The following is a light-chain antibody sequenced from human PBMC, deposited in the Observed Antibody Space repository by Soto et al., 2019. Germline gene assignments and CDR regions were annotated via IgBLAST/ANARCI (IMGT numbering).Light chain of an antibody. J-gene: IGKJ5*01. CDR2: GAS. Sequence: EMVLTQSPGTLSLCPGERATLSCRASQSVSNNYLAWYQQKPGQAPRLLIYGASTRATGIPARFSGSGSGTESTRTISSLQSEDFAVYYGQQYNNWSPIPFGQGTRLEIK. CDR1: QSVSNN. CDR3: QQYNNWSPIP. V-gene: IGKV3-15*01.